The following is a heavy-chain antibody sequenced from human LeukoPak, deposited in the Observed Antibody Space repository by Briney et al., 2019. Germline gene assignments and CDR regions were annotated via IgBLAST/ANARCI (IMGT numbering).Heavy chain of an antibody. CDR1: GFTFSSYA. J-gene: IGHJ4*02. Sequence: GGSLRLSCAASGFTFSSYAMSWVRQAPGKGLEWVSAISSSGRNTYYADSVKGRFTISRDNAKNTLYLQMNSLRAEDTAVYYCARDLMGSLDYWGQGTLVTVSS. CDR2: ISSSGRNT. D-gene: IGHD3-10*01. V-gene: IGHV3-23*01. CDR3: ARDLMGSLDY.